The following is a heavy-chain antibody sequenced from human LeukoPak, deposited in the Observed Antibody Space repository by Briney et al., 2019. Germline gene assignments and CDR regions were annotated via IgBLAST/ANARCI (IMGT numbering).Heavy chain of an antibody. J-gene: IGHJ6*02. CDR2: INPNSGGT. Sequence: ASVKVSCKASGYTFTGYYMHWVRPAPGQGLEWMGWINPNSGGTNYAQKFQGRVTMTRDTSISTAYMELSRLRSDDTAVYYCARDMGVMASINYYGMDVWGQGTTVTVSS. CDR3: ARDMGVMASINYYGMDV. CDR1: GYTFTGYY. D-gene: IGHD3-16*01. V-gene: IGHV1-2*02.